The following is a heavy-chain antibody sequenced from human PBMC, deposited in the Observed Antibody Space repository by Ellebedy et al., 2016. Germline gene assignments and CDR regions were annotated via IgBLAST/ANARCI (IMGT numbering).Heavy chain of an antibody. CDR1: GFTFSTCA. Sequence: GESLKISCTASGFTFSTCAMSWVRQAPGKGLEWVANIKQDGSEKYYVDSVEGRFTISRDNSKNTLYLQMNSLRAGDTAMYYCAKDYRPRVGFAEGVEHWGQGTLVTVSS. CDR3: AKDYRPRVGFAEGVEH. CDR2: IKQDGSEK. D-gene: IGHD3-10*01. J-gene: IGHJ1*01. V-gene: IGHV3-7*01.